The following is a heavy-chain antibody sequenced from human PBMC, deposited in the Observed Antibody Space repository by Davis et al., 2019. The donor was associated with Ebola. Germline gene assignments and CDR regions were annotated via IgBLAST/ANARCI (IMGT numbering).Heavy chain of an antibody. CDR2: ISAYNGNT. CDR3: ARRVWSGPISIYYYYYMDV. J-gene: IGHJ6*03. CDR1: GYTFTSYG. V-gene: IGHV1-18*01. Sequence: ASVKVSCKASGYTFTSYGISWVRQAPGQGLEWMGWISAYNGNTNYAQKLQGRVTMTTDTATSAAYMELRSLRSEDTVVYYCARRVWSGPISIYYYYYMDVWGKGTTVTVSS. D-gene: IGHD3-3*01.